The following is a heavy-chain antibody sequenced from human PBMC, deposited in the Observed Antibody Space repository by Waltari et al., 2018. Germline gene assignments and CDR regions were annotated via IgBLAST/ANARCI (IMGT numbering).Heavy chain of an antibody. CDR1: GFTFSSYA. CDR2: ISSNGGST. J-gene: IGHJ4*02. D-gene: IGHD1-26*01. CDR3: ARYSGSYYALDY. V-gene: IGHV3-64*01. Sequence: EVQLVESGGGLVQPGGSLRLSCAASGFTFSSYAMHWVRQAPGKGLEYVSAISSNGGSTYYANSVKGRFTISRDNSKNTLYLQMGSLRAEDMAVYYCARYSGSYYALDYWGQGTLVTVSS.